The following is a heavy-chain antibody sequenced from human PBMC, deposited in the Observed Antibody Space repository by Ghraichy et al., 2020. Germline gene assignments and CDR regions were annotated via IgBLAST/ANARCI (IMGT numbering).Heavy chain of an antibody. CDR2: IYYTGSA. D-gene: IGHD1-14*01. CDR3: ARVNHYYGTDV. V-gene: IGHV4-59*01. CDR1: GGYSSTYY. J-gene: IGHJ6*02. Sequence: SETLSLTCNVSGGYSSTYYWSWIRHPQGKGLDWIGYIYYTGSANYNPALKSRVTLSLDTSKSQFSLKMSSVTAADTAMYYCARVNHYYGTDVWGQGTTVTVSS.